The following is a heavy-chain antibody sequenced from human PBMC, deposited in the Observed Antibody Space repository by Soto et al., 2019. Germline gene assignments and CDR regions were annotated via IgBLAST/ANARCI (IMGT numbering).Heavy chain of an antibody. D-gene: IGHD1-20*01. Sequence: ASVKVSCKASGYTISSYVLHWVRQAPGQSPEWMGWINVGNGETRYSQRVQGTVTITRDTSATTAYLELSSLRSEDTAVYYCARGGITAYYFDFWGQGTLVTVSS. V-gene: IGHV1-3*01. J-gene: IGHJ4*02. CDR3: ARGGITAYYFDF. CDR1: GYTISSYV. CDR2: INVGNGET.